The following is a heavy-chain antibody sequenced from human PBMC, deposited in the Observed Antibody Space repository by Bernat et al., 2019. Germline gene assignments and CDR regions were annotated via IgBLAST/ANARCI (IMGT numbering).Heavy chain of an antibody. D-gene: IGHD3-10*01. Sequence: EVQLVESGGGLVQPGGSLRLSCAASGFTFSRYWMSWARQAPGKGLEWVANIKEDGSEKYHVDSVKGRFTISRDNAKNSLYLQMNSLRAEDTAVYYFASLYGGFDPWGQGTLVTVSS. CDR1: GFTFSRYW. V-gene: IGHV3-7*01. J-gene: IGHJ5*02. CDR2: IKEDGSEK. CDR3: ASLYGGFDP.